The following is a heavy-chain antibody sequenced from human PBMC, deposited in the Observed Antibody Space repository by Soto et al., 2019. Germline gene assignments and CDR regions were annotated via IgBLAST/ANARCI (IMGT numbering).Heavy chain of an antibody. V-gene: IGHV3-49*03. Sequence: GGSLRLSCTASGFTFGDYAMSWFRQAPGKGLEWVGFIRSKAYGGTTEYAASVKGRFTSSRDDSKSIAYLQMNSLKTEDTAVYYCYCSSTSPAERVYYYYYMDVWGKGTTVTVSS. CDR2: IRSKAYGGTT. CDR1: GFTFGDYA. D-gene: IGHD2-2*01. J-gene: IGHJ6*03. CDR3: YCSSTSPAERVYYYYYMDV.